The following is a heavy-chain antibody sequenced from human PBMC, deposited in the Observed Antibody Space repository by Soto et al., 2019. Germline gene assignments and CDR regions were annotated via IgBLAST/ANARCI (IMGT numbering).Heavy chain of an antibody. V-gene: IGHV3-23*01. CDR2: ISGSGGST. J-gene: IGHJ5*02. CDR3: AKDNIVVVPAAYYGTGYNWFDP. CDR1: GFTFSSYA. Sequence: EVQLLESGGGLVQPGGYLRLCCAASGFTFSSYAMSWVRQAPGKGLEWVSAISGSGGSTYYADSVKGRFTISRDNSKNTLYLQMNSLRAEDTAVYYCAKDNIVVVPAAYYGTGYNWFDPWGQGTLVTVSS. D-gene: IGHD2-2*01.